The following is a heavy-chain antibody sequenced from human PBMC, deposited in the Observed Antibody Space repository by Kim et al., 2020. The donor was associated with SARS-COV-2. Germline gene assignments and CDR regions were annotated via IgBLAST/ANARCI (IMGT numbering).Heavy chain of an antibody. CDR1: GGSISSSIYY. CDR3: AIPNTDYYDSSGYPSDY. Sequence: SETLSLTCTVSGGSISSSIYYWGWIRQPPGNGLEWGGSIYYSGSTYYNPSLKSRVTIPVDTSKNQFSLKLSSVTAADTAVYYCAIPNTDYYDSSGYPSDYWGQGTLVTVSS. D-gene: IGHD3-22*01. CDR2: IYYSGST. J-gene: IGHJ4*02. V-gene: IGHV4-39*01.